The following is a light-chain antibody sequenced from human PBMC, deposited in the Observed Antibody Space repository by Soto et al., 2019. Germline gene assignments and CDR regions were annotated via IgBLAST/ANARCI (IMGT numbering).Light chain of an antibody. V-gene: IGLV2-23*02. CDR2: EVN. Sequence: QSALTQPASVSGSPGQSITISCTGTSSDVGTYNLVSWYLQLPDKAPKLIIHEVNKRPSGVSTRFSGSKSGNTASLTISGLQAEDDADYHCYSYAGSGTYVFGTGTKLTVL. CDR1: SSDVGTYNL. CDR3: YSYAGSGTYV. J-gene: IGLJ1*01.